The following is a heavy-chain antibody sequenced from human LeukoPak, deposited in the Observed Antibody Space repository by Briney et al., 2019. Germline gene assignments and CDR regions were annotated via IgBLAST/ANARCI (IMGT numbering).Heavy chain of an antibody. Sequence: PGGSLRLSCAASGFTVSSNYMSWVRQAPGKGLEWVSVIYSGGSTYYADSVKGRFTISRDNSKNTLYLQMNSLRAEDTAVYYCARASPIHDYGDYSAFDIWGQGTMVTVSS. V-gene: IGHV3-66*01. J-gene: IGHJ3*02. D-gene: IGHD4-17*01. CDR2: IYSGGST. CDR1: GFTVSSNY. CDR3: ARASPIHDYGDYSAFDI.